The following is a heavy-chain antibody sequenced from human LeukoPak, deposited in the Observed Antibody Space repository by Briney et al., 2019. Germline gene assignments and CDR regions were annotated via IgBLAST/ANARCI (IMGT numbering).Heavy chain of an antibody. CDR1: GGSISSYY. CDR2: IYYSGST. Sequence: SETLSLTCTVSGGSISSYYWSWIRQPPGKGLEWIGYIYYSGSTNHNPSLKSRVTISVDTSKNQFSLKLTSVTAADTAVYYCARSSPPRGYSYGSGHGMDVWGQGTTVTVSS. CDR3: ARSSPPRGYSYGSGHGMDV. V-gene: IGHV4-59*01. D-gene: IGHD5-18*01. J-gene: IGHJ6*02.